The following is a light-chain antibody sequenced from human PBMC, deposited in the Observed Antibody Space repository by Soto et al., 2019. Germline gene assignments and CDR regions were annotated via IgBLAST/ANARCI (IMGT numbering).Light chain of an antibody. V-gene: IGKV1-17*01. CDR1: QDIRND. CDR2: GAS. J-gene: IGKJ1*01. Sequence: DIQMTQSPSSLSASVGDRVTITCRASQDIRNDLGWYQQTPGKAPKRLIYGASTLQSGVPSRFSGSGSGTEFTLTVSSLEPEDFATYYCLQHKSFPWTFGQGTKVDIK. CDR3: LQHKSFPWT.